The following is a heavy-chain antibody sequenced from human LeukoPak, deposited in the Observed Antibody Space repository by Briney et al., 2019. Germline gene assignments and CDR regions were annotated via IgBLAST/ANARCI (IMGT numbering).Heavy chain of an antibody. D-gene: IGHD5-18*01. CDR1: GFTFSSYW. CDR2: ISYDGSDK. V-gene: IGHV3-30*18. CDR3: AKNAHYQGYSYGGIDY. J-gene: IGHJ4*02. Sequence: PGGSLRLSCAASGFTFSSYWMHWVRQAPGKGLEWVAVISYDGSDKYSADSVKGRFTISRDNSKNTLYLQMNSLRAEDTAVYYCAKNAHYQGYSYGGIDYWGQGTLVTVSS.